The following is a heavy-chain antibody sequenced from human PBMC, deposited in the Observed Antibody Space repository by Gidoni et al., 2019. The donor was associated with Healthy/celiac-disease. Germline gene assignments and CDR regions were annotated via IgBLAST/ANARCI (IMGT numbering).Heavy chain of an antibody. CDR3: ARREWLLGARGAFDI. Sequence: HVQLQQWGAGLLTPSETLSLTCAVYGGSFSGYYLSWIRPPPGKGLEWIGEINHSGSTNYNPSLKSRVNISVDTSKNQFSLKLSSVTVADTAVYYCARREWLLGARGAFDIWGQGTMVTVSS. J-gene: IGHJ3*02. CDR2: INHSGST. V-gene: IGHV4-34*01. D-gene: IGHD3-3*01. CDR1: GGSFSGYY.